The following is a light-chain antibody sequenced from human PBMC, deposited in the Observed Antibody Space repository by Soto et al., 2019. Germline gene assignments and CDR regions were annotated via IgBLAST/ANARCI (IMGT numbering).Light chain of an antibody. CDR2: GVS. V-gene: IGLV2-14*01. CDR3: SSYTAYTTLWV. Sequence: QSVLTQPASVSGSPGQSITISCTGTASDIGNYNYVSWYQQHPGKAPKLIIYGVSNRPSGVSNRFSGSKSGNAASLTISGLQAEYEADYYCSSYTAYTTLWVFGGGTKLTVL. J-gene: IGLJ3*02. CDR1: ASDIGNYNY.